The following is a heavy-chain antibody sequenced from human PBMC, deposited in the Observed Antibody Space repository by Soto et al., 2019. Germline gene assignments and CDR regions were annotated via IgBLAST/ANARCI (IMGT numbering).Heavy chain of an antibody. V-gene: IGHV1-69*12. CDR3: ASPDAYKGYYNGMDV. D-gene: IGHD1-1*01. CDR1: GGTFSSHA. J-gene: IGHJ6*02. CDR2: LIPIFGTA. Sequence: QVQLVQSGAEVKKPGSSVNVSCKASGGTFSSHAISWVRQAPGQGLEWMGGLIPIFGTANYAQKFQGRVTITADESKNTAYMDLSSLRSEDTAVYYCASPDAYKGYYNGMDVWGQGTTVTVSS.